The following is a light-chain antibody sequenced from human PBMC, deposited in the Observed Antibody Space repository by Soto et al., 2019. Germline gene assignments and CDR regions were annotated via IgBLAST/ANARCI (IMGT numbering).Light chain of an antibody. CDR3: QQYGNSPNT. CDR1: QSVSSSY. Sequence: IVLTQSPGTLSLSPGERATLSCRASQSVSSSYLAWYQQKPGQAPRLLIYGASSRASGIPDRFSGSGSGTDFTLTISRLEPEDFAVYYCQQYGNSPNTFGQGTKLEIK. V-gene: IGKV3-20*01. J-gene: IGKJ2*01. CDR2: GAS.